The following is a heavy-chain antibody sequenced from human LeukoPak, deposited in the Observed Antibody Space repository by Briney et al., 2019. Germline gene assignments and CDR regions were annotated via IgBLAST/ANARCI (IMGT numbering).Heavy chain of an antibody. D-gene: IGHD6-19*01. V-gene: IGHV3-30*18. CDR2: ISYDGSNK. J-gene: IGHJ4*02. Sequence: PGGSLRLSCAASGFTFSSYGMDWVRQAPGKGLEWLAVISYDGSNKYYADSVKGRFTISRDNSKNTLYLQMNSLRAEDTAVYYCAKSVGGTGEPVDYWGQGTLVIVSA. CDR3: AKSVGGTGEPVDY. CDR1: GFTFSSYG.